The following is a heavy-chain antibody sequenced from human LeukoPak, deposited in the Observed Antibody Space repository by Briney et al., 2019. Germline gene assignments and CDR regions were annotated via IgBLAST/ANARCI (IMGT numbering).Heavy chain of an antibody. CDR2: IYYRGNT. CDR1: GGSISSDY. V-gene: IGHV4-59*08. CDR3: AXEXGSXWPPTYYNGIDV. D-gene: IGHD6-19*01. J-gene: IGHJ6*02. Sequence: SETLSLTCSVSGGSISSDYWSWIRQTPGKGLEWIGYIYYRGNTYYNPSLKSRVTISLDASKNRFSLNLHSVTAADTALYFCAXEXGSXWPPTYYNGIDVWGQGTTVTVSS.